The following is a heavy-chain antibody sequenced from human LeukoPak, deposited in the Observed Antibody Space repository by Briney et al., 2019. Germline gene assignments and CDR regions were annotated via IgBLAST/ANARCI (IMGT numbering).Heavy chain of an antibody. CDR2: ISAYNGNT. J-gene: IGHJ4*02. V-gene: IGHV1-18*01. Sequence: ASVKVSCKASGYTFTSYGISWVRQAPGQGLEWMGWISAYNGNTNYAQKLRGRVTMTTDTSTSTAYMELRSLRSDDTAVYYCARDLKEIFGVVIIRPFDYWGQGALVTVSS. D-gene: IGHD3-3*01. CDR3: ARDLKEIFGVVIIRPFDY. CDR1: GYTFTSYG.